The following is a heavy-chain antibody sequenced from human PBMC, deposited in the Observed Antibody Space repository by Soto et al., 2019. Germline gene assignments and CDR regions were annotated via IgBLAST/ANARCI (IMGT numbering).Heavy chain of an antibody. CDR1: GFTFSSYA. D-gene: IGHD3-3*01. Sequence: PGGSLRLSCAASGFTFSSYAMSWVRQAPGKGLEWVSAISGSGGSTYYADSVKGRFTISRDNSKNTLYLQMNSLRAEDTAVYYCARAYDFWSGSRLYYFDYWGQGTLVTVSS. CDR2: ISGSGGST. CDR3: ARAYDFWSGSRLYYFDY. J-gene: IGHJ4*02. V-gene: IGHV3-23*01.